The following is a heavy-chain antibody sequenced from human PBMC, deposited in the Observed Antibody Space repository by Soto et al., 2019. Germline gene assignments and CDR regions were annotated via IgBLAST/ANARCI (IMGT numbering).Heavy chain of an antibody. CDR3: AIARYCSSTSCYGYYGMDV. Sequence: QVQLVQSGAEVKKPGSSVKVSCKASGGTFSSYAISWVRQAPGQGLEWMGGIIPIFGTANYAQKFQGRVTITADESTSPAYMEVSSLRSEDTAVYYCAIARYCSSTSCYGYYGMDVWGQGTKVTVSS. CDR1: GGTFSSYA. D-gene: IGHD2-2*01. V-gene: IGHV1-69*01. CDR2: IIPIFGTA. J-gene: IGHJ6*02.